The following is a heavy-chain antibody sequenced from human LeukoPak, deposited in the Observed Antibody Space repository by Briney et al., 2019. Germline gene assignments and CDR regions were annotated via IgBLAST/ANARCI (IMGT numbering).Heavy chain of an antibody. Sequence: SETLSLTCAVYGGTFSGYYWSWIRQPPGKGLEWIGEINHSGSTNYNPSLKSRVTISVDTSKNQFSLKLSSVTAADTAVYYCARSDELTRTFDYWGQGTLVTGSS. CDR2: INHSGST. V-gene: IGHV4-34*01. D-gene: IGHD1-26*01. J-gene: IGHJ4*02. CDR3: ARSDELTRTFDY. CDR1: GGTFSGYY.